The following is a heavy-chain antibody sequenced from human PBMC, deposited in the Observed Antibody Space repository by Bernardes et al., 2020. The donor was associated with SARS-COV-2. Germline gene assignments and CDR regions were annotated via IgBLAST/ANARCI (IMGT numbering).Heavy chain of an antibody. Sequence: GGSLRLSCSASGFTFSTYSMHWVRQAPGKVLEYVSAINGDGGGTYYADSVKGRFTISRDNSRNTLYLQMRSLRPEDTALYYCVKFTINGGSPDCWGQGTLVTVSP. D-gene: IGHD2-8*01. CDR1: GFTFSTYS. CDR3: VKFTINGGSPDC. CDR2: INGDGGGT. J-gene: IGHJ4*02. V-gene: IGHV3-64D*06.